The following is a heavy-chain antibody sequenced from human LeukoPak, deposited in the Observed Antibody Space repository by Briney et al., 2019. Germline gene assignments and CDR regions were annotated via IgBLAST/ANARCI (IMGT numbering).Heavy chain of an antibody. V-gene: IGHV3-74*01. CDR2: ISNDGTST. D-gene: IGHD3-10*01. J-gene: IGHJ5*01. CDR1: GVTLSGHS. Sequence: GGSLRLSCVASGVTLSGHSMHWVRQAPGTGLVWVSDISNDGTSTSYADSVKGRFTISRDNAKNTLYLQTHSLRAEDTSVYSCVRGWFGPDSCGQGTLVTVSS. CDR3: VRGWFGPDS.